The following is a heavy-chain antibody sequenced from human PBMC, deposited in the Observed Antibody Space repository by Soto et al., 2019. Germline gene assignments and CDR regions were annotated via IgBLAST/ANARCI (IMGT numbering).Heavy chain of an antibody. CDR2: IYWDDDK. CDR3: APALLSSTGGSCSTWFDS. Sequence: QITLKESGPTLVKPTQTLTLTCTFSGFSLSTHGVGVGWVRQPAGEALEWLALIYWDDDKRYSASLNSRLTTXKXXSKNHVVLTMTNMDPVDTATYYCAPALLSSTGGSCSTWFDSCGQGTLVTVSS. V-gene: IGHV2-5*02. CDR1: GFSLSTHGVG. J-gene: IGHJ5*01. D-gene: IGHD2-15*01.